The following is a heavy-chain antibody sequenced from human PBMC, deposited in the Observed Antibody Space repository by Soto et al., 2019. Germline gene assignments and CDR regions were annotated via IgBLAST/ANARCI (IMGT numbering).Heavy chain of an antibody. CDR2: INHSGST. D-gene: IGHD6-19*01. CDR3: AMLQGYSSGWYWNYFDY. J-gene: IGHJ4*02. V-gene: IGHV4-34*01. CDR1: GGSFSGYC. Sequence: PSETLSLTCAVYGGSFSGYCWSWIRQPPGKGLEWIGEINHSGSTNYNPSLKSRVTISVDTSKNQFSLKLSSVTAADTAVYYCAMLQGYSSGWYWNYFDYWGQGTLVTVSS.